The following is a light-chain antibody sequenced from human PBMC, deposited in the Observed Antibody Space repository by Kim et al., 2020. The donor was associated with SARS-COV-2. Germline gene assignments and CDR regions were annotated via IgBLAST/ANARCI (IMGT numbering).Light chain of an antibody. CDR3: QVWDSSTVV. Sequence: SYELTQPLSVSVALGQTARITCGGNSIGSINVHWYQQKPGQAPVLVIYRDSNRPSGIPERFSGSNSGNTATLTISRARAGDEADYYCQVWDSSTVVFGGGTQLTVL. V-gene: IGLV3-9*01. CDR1: SIGSIN. J-gene: IGLJ2*01. CDR2: RDS.